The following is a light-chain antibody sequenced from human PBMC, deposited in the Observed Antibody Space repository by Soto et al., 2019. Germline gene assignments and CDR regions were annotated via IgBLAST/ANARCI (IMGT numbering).Light chain of an antibody. CDR1: RSFASSY. J-gene: IGKJ4*01. V-gene: IGKV3D-20*02. CDR2: AAS. Sequence: DMVLTQSPGTLSLSPGERATLSCRASRSFASSYLGWYQQKPGQAPRLLLYAASKRATGIPDRFSGSGSGTDFTLTINRLEPEDSAVYYCQQRSNWPPTFGGGTKVDIK. CDR3: QQRSNWPPT.